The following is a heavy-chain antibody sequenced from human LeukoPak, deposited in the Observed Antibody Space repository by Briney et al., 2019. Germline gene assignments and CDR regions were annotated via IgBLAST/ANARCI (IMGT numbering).Heavy chain of an antibody. V-gene: IGHV4-39*01. CDR3: ARGVAVPAALDY. J-gene: IGHJ4*02. CDR2: IYDSGST. D-gene: IGHD2-2*01. Sequence: SETLSLTCTVSGGSIRSSYYYWGWIRQPPGKGLEWIGSIYDSGSTYYNPSLKSRVTISVDTSKNQFSLKLNSVTAADTAVYYCARGVAVPAALDYWGQGTLVTVSS. CDR1: GGSIRSSYYY.